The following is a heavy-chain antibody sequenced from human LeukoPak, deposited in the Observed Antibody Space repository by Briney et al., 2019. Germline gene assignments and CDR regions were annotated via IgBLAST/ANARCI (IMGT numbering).Heavy chain of an antibody. CDR2: IWYDGSNK. D-gene: IGHD5-24*01. J-gene: IGHJ4*02. Sequence: GGSLRLSCAASGFTFSSYGMHWVRQAPGKGLEWVAVIWYDGSNKYYADSVKGRFTISRDNSKNTLYLQMSSLRAEDTAVYYCARDPRDGYTYYFDYWGQGTLVTVSS. V-gene: IGHV3-33*01. CDR3: ARDPRDGYTYYFDY. CDR1: GFTFSSYG.